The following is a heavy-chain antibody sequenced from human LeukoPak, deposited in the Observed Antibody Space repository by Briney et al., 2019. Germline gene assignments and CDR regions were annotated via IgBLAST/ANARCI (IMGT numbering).Heavy chain of an antibody. Sequence: SETLSLTCTVSGGSISSSSYYWGWIRQPPGKGLEWIGSIYYSGSTYYNPSLKSRVTISVDTSKNQFSLKLSSVTAADTAVYYCARLLNPSLAGYSSGWVDYWGQGTLVTVSS. J-gene: IGHJ4*02. CDR1: GGSISSSSYY. V-gene: IGHV4-39*07. CDR3: ARLLNPSLAGYSSGWVDY. CDR2: IYYSGST. D-gene: IGHD6-19*01.